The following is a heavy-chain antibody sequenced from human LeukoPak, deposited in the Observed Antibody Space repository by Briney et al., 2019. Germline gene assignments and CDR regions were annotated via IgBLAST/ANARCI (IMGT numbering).Heavy chain of an antibody. CDR2: INPNSGGT. D-gene: IGHD6-6*01. CDR3: ARDLVAARLSPYFDY. Sequence: ASLTVSCNASGHNFTGDYMHWVRQAPGQGHEWIGLINPNSGGTNYAQKFQGRVTMTRDTSISTAYMELSRLRSDDTAVYYCARDLVAARLSPYFDYWGQGTLVTVSS. V-gene: IGHV1-2*02. CDR1: GHNFTGDY. J-gene: IGHJ4*02.